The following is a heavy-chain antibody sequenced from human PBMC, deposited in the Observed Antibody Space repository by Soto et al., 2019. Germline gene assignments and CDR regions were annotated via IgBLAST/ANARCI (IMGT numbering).Heavy chain of an antibody. CDR1: GYTFSTYG. D-gene: IGHD2-2*01. Sequence: QVQLVQSGAEVKKPGASVKVSCKASGYTFSTYGITWVRQAPGQGLEWMGWISAYNGNTNYAENRQCRVTMTTDTAKSTAYMELRSLRSDDTAVYYCARAVVVPCASYGMDVWGQGTKVTVSS. CDR2: ISAYNGNT. CDR3: ARAVVVPCASYGMDV. V-gene: IGHV1-18*04. J-gene: IGHJ6*02.